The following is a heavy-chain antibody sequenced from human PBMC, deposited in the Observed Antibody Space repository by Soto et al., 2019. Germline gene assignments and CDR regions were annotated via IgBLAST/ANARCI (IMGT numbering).Heavy chain of an antibody. Sequence: ASVKVSCKASGYTFTGYYMHWVRQAPGQGLEWMGWINPNSGGTNYAQKFQGWVTMTRDTSISTAYMELSRLRSDDTAVYYCARAGYDFWSGYLFDYWGQGTLVTVSS. V-gene: IGHV1-2*04. CDR3: ARAGYDFWSGYLFDY. D-gene: IGHD3-3*01. CDR1: GYTFTGYY. CDR2: INPNSGGT. J-gene: IGHJ4*02.